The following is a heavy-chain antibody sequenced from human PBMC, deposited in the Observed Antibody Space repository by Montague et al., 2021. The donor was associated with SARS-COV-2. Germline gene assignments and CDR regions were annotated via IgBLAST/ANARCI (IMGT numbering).Heavy chain of an antibody. Sequence: SLRLSCAASGFTFSSYTMHWVRQAPGKGLGWVAIISYDGSNAYYADSVKGRFTVSRDNSKRTLYLEMDSPRAEGTAVYYCAGEGALVDTPMMAFDYWGQGTLVPVSS. CDR1: GFTFSSYT. CDR2: ISYDGSNA. J-gene: IGHJ4*02. CDR3: AGEGALVDTPMMAFDY. V-gene: IGHV3-30*04. D-gene: IGHD5-18*01.